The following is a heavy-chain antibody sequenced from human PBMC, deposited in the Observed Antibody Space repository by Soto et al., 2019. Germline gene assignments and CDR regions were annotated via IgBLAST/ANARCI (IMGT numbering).Heavy chain of an antibody. CDR1: GLSLSTSGMC. V-gene: IGHV2-70*13. J-gene: IGHJ6*02. Sequence: SRPTLENHTHTLRLTCTFSGLSLSTSGMCVSWIRQPPGKALEWLALIDLDDDKYYIKSLKTRLTISKDTSKNQVVLTMTNMDPVDTATYYCARTLGSGSPHFGYYYGMTVWGQGTTVTVSS. CDR2: IDLDDDK. D-gene: IGHD3-10*01. CDR3: ARTLGSGSPHFGYYYGMTV.